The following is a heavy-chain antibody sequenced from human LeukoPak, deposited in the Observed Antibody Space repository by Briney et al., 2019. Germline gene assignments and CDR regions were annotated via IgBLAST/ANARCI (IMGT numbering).Heavy chain of an antibody. J-gene: IGHJ4*02. Sequence: GRSLRLSCAASGFTFRSYGVHWVRQAPGKGLEWVALISYDGSNKYYADSAKGRFTISRDKSNNTAFLQMNSLRAEDTAVYYCATGRVATILYWGQGILVTVSS. CDR2: ISYDGSNK. D-gene: IGHD5-12*01. V-gene: IGHV3-30*03. CDR1: GFTFRSYG. CDR3: ATGRVATILY.